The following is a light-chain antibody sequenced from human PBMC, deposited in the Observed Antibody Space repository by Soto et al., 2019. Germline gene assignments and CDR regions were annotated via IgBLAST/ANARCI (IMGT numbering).Light chain of an antibody. Sequence: DIQLTQSPSFLSASIGDRVTISCRATQAMSTYLAWYQQKPGKAPKLLIYSASTLQSGVPSRFSRSGSGTWFTLTISSLQPEDFATYYCQQLKSYPLTFGGGTKVESK. CDR1: QAMSTY. CDR2: SAS. CDR3: QQLKSYPLT. V-gene: IGKV1-9*01. J-gene: IGKJ4*01.